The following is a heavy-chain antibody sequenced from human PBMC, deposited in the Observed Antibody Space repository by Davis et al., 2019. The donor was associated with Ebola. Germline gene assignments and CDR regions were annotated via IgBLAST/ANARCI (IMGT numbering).Heavy chain of an antibody. CDR1: AYTFTGYY. CDR2: ISAYNGNT. Sequence: ASAQVSCKASAYTFTGYYMHWVRQPPAQGLEWMGWISAYNGNTNYAQKLQGRVTMTTDTSTSTAYTELRSLRSDDTAVYYCARGITMVRGVNWFDPWGQGTLVTVSS. J-gene: IGHJ5*02. V-gene: IGHV1-18*04. CDR3: ARGITMVRGVNWFDP. D-gene: IGHD3-10*01.